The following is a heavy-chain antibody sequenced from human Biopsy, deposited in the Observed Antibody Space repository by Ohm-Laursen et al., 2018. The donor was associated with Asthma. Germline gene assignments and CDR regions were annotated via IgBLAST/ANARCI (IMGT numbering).Heavy chain of an antibody. D-gene: IGHD3-22*01. V-gene: IGHV4-61*01. Sequence: SETLSLTCTVSGGSVSSGSHYWSWIRQPPGKGLEWIGYISYSGSTNYNPSLKSRVTISVDTSKNQFSLKLSSVTAADTAVYYCARMITMIQAANYYSYAMDVWGQGTTVTVSS. J-gene: IGHJ6*02. CDR1: GGSVSSGSHY. CDR2: ISYSGST. CDR3: ARMITMIQAANYYSYAMDV.